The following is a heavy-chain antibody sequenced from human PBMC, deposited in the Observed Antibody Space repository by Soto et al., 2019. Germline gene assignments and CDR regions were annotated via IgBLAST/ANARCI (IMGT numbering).Heavy chain of an antibody. CDR2: LYNSGNA. CDR3: ARAHRSGWA. D-gene: IGHD6-19*01. CDR1: GASISSDY. J-gene: IGHJ5*02. Sequence: QVQLHESGPGLVKPAETLSLTCTAFGASISSDYWSWIRQPPGGGLEWIAYLYNSGNANYNSSLKSRVTISIDTSKNQFSLQLSSVTAADTAVYYCARAHRSGWAWGPGALVIVSS. V-gene: IGHV4-59*01.